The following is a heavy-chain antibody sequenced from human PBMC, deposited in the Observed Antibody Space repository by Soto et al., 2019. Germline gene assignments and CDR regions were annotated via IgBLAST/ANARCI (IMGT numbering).Heavy chain of an antibody. Sequence: ASVKVSCKASGYTFTGYAMHCVRQAPGQRLEWMGWINAGNGNTKYSQKFQGRVTITRDTSASTAYMELSSLRSEDTAVYYCARGASMVRGVRFDFDYWGQGTLVTVSS. J-gene: IGHJ4*02. CDR2: INAGNGNT. CDR3: ARGASMVRGVRFDFDY. D-gene: IGHD3-10*01. V-gene: IGHV1-3*01. CDR1: GYTFTGYA.